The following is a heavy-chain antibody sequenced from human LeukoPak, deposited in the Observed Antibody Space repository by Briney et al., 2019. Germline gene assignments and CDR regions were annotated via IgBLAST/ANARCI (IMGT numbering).Heavy chain of an antibody. D-gene: IGHD3-10*01. V-gene: IGHV4-4*07. Sequence: PSETLSLTCTVSGGSISSYYWSWIRQPAGKGLEWIGRIYTSGSTNYNPSLKSRVTMSVDTSKNQFSLKLSSVTAADTAVYYCARSTYYYGSGDFDYWGQGTLVTASS. J-gene: IGHJ4*02. CDR1: GGSISSYY. CDR2: IYTSGST. CDR3: ARSTYYYGSGDFDY.